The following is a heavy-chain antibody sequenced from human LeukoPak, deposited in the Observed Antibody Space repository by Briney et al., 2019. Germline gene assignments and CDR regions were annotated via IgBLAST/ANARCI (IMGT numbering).Heavy chain of an antibody. Sequence: ASVKVSCKASGYTFTGYYMHWVRQAPGQGLEWMGWINPNSGGTNYAQKFQGRVTMTRDTSISTAYMELSRLRSDDTAVYYCARDQAVYYGSGSYSHPYGMDVWGQGTTVTVSS. V-gene: IGHV1-2*02. J-gene: IGHJ6*02. CDR3: ARDQAVYYGSGSYSHPYGMDV. CDR1: GYTFTGYY. D-gene: IGHD3-10*01. CDR2: INPNSGGT.